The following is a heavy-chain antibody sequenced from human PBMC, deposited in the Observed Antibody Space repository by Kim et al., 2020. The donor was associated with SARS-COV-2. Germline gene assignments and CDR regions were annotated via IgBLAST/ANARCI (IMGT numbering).Heavy chain of an antibody. CDR3: ARGKLERITMIVVVITRYYFDY. CDR2: MNPNSGNT. D-gene: IGHD3-22*01. J-gene: IGHJ4*02. Sequence: ASVKVSCKASGYTFTSYDINWVRQATGQGLEWMGWMNPNSGNTGYAQKFQGRVTMTRNTSISTAYMELSSLRSEDTAVYYCARGKLERITMIVVVITRYYFDYWGQGTLVTVSS. V-gene: IGHV1-8*01. CDR1: GYTFTSYD.